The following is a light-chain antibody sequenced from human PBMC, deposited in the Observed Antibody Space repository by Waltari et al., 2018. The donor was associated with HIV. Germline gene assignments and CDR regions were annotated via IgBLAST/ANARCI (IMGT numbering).Light chain of an antibody. CDR3: LQYNNWWT. CDR2: DAS. V-gene: IGKV3-15*01. CDR1: QSVSSN. J-gene: IGKJ1*01. Sequence: ASLSVSPGERATLSCRASQSVSSNLAWYQQKPGQAPRLLIYDASTRATGIPARFSGSGSGTDFSLTISSLQSEDFAVYYCLQYNNWWTFGQGTKVEIK.